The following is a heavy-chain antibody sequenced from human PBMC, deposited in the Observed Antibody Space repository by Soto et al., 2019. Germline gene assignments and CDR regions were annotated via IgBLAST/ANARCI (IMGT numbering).Heavy chain of an antibody. D-gene: IGHD6-13*01. CDR1: VFTLSSYW. CDR3: AREPTTAVVNYGMAV. Sequence: QAWGSLLLSCAASVFTLSSYWMSWVRQAPGKGLDWVANINQNGRDKFYVDSLKGRFTISRDNAKELLYLQMNSLRAEDTAVYYCAREPTTAVVNYGMAVWGQGTTVTVSS. V-gene: IGHV3-7*01. CDR2: INQNGRDK. J-gene: IGHJ6*02.